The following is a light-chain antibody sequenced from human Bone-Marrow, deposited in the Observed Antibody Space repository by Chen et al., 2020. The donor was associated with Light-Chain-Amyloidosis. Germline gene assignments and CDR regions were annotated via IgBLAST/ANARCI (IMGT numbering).Light chain of an antibody. Sequence: DIQMTQSPSSLAASVGDRVTISCRASQGISRYLNWYQQKPGEAPKLPIYAIFNLQSGVPSRFSGSGSGTDFTLTISSLQPEDFATYFCEQSYSTPTFGGGTKVEIK. J-gene: IGKJ4*01. CDR3: EQSYSTPT. V-gene: IGKV1-39*01. CDR2: AIF. CDR1: QGISRY.